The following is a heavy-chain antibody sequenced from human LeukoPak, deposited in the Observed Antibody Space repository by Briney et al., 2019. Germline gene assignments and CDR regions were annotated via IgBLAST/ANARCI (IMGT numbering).Heavy chain of an antibody. CDR3: ARDGNGDSSLDY. J-gene: IGHJ4*02. V-gene: IGHV3-30-3*01. Sequence: QPGGSLRLSCAASGFTFSSYGMHWVRQAPGKGLEWVAVISYDGSDKYYADSVKGRFTISRDNSKNTLYLQMNSLRAEDTAVYYCARDGNGDSSLDYWGQGTLVTVSS. D-gene: IGHD4-17*01. CDR2: ISYDGSDK. CDR1: GFTFSSYG.